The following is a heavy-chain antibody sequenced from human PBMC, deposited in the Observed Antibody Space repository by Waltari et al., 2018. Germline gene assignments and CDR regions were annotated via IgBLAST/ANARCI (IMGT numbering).Heavy chain of an antibody. CDR1: GFSFSSYG. Sequence: QVQLVESGGGVVQPGRSLRLSCAASGFSFSSYGIHWVRQAPGKGLGGLAVIWYDGSGKYYVDSVRGRFTISRDNSKNTAYLQMNSLRVEDTAVYYCARDYPDMDVWGKGTTVIVSS. CDR2: IWYDGSGK. D-gene: IGHD3-16*02. J-gene: IGHJ6*03. CDR3: ARDYPDMDV. V-gene: IGHV3-33*01.